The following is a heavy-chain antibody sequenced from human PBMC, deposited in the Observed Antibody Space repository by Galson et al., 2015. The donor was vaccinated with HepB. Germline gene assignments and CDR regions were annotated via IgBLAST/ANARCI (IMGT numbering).Heavy chain of an antibody. Sequence: PALVKPTQTLTLTCTFSGFSLSTSGVAVAWIRQPPGRALEWLALIYRDDDKRYSPSLKSRVTITRDTSKNQVVLTVTNMDPVDTATYFCAFSSRRYYFDYWGQGTLVTVSS. CDR3: AFSSRRYYFDY. D-gene: IGHD3-16*02. CDR1: GFSLSTSGVA. J-gene: IGHJ4*02. V-gene: IGHV2-5*02. CDR2: IYRDDDK.